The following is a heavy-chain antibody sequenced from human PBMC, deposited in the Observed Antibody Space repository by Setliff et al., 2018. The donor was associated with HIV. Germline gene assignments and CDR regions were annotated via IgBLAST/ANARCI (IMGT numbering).Heavy chain of an antibody. CDR1: GYTFTGYY. Sequence: ASVKVSCKASGYTFTGYYVHWVRQAPGQGLEWVGRINPNSGDTNYAQKFQGRVTMARDTSISTAYMELSRLRSDDTAVYYCARRGRQQSDAFDIWGQGTMVTVSS. V-gene: IGHV1-2*06. CDR3: ARRGRQQSDAFDI. CDR2: INPNSGDT. J-gene: IGHJ3*02. D-gene: IGHD6-13*01.